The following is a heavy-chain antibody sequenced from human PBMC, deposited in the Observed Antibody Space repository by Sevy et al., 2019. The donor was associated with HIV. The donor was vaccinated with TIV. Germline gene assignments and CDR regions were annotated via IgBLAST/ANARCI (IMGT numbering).Heavy chain of an antibody. Sequence: ETLSLTCTVSGGSISSSSYYWGWIRQPPGKGLEWIGSIYYSGSTYYNPSLKSRVTISVDTSKNQFSLKLSSVTAADTAVYYCARHSPSSSGWYKEKDYYYYGMDVWGQGTTVTVSS. CDR1: GGSISSSSYY. CDR2: IYYSGST. CDR3: ARHSPSSSGWYKEKDYYYYGMDV. V-gene: IGHV4-39*01. J-gene: IGHJ6*02. D-gene: IGHD6-19*01.